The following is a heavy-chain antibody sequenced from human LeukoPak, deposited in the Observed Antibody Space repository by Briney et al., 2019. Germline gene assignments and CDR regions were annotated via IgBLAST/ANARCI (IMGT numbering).Heavy chain of an antibody. V-gene: IGHV5-51*01. CDR1: GYRFSTYW. CDR3: ARPNITSYYDSRGYDAFDV. J-gene: IGHJ3*01. Sequence: LGESLKISCKGSGYRFSTYWIAWVRQMPGKGLEWMGIIYPGDSDTRYSPSFQGQVTISADKSVNTAYLQWSSPKASDTAMYYCARPNITSYYDSRGYDAFDVWGQGTMVTVYS. CDR2: IYPGDSDT. D-gene: IGHD3-22*01.